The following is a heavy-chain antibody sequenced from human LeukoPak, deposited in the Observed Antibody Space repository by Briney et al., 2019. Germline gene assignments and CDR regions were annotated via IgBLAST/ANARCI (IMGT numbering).Heavy chain of an antibody. CDR3: ARRGTYYDILTGYPNFDY. J-gene: IGHJ4*02. CDR2: INHSGST. Sequence: PSETLSLTCAVYGGSFSGYYWSWIRQPPGKGLEWIGEINHSGSTNYNPSLKSRVTISVDTSKNQFSLKLSSVTAADTAVYYCARRGTYYDILTGYPNFDYWGQGTLVTVSS. D-gene: IGHD3-9*01. V-gene: IGHV4-34*01. CDR1: GGSFSGYY.